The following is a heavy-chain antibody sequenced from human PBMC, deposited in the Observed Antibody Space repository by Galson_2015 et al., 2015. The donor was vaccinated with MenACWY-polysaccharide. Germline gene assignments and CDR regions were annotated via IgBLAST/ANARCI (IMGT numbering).Heavy chain of an antibody. CDR2: VYAGVST. V-gene: IGHV4-4*07. D-gene: IGHD6-13*01. J-gene: IGHJ4*02. Sequence: SETLSLTCTVSGGSISSYYWSWIRQPPGKGLEWIGRVYAGVSTTYNPSLKSRVTISIDTSKNQFSLKLTSVTAADTAVYFCARDTTGIAASAVYWGQGTLVTVSS. CDR1: GGSISSYY. CDR3: ARDTTGIAASAVY.